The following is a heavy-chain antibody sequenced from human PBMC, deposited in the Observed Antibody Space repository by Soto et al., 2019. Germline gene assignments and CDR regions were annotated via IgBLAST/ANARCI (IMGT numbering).Heavy chain of an antibody. Sequence: QITLKESGPTLVKPTQTLTLTCTFSGFSLSTSGVGVVWIRQPPGTALGWLALIYWNDDKRYSPSLKSRLTITKVTTKTHVVLTMTNIDPADTATYYYAPRRPTAVNTILYFDSWGQGTLVTVST. D-gene: IGHD3-3*01. J-gene: IGHJ4*02. CDR3: APRRPTAVNTILYFDS. V-gene: IGHV2-5*01. CDR2: IYWNDDK. CDR1: GFSLSTSGVG.